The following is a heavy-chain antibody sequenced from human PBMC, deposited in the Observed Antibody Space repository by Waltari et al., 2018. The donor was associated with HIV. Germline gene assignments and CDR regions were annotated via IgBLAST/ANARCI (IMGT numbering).Heavy chain of an antibody. CDR3: ARESKYSHKYYPFEY. CDR2: IAYDGSRQ. D-gene: IGHD5-12*01. Sequence: QVHLVESGGGVVQPGRSLRLSCAASGYIFTDYALHWVRQAPGKGREWVALIAYDGSRQQYADSVRGRFTISRDDFKNTLYLQMNSLRPGDTAVYYCARESKYSHKYYPFEYWGQGTLVSVSS. V-gene: IGHV3-30-3*01. J-gene: IGHJ4*02. CDR1: GYIFTDYA.